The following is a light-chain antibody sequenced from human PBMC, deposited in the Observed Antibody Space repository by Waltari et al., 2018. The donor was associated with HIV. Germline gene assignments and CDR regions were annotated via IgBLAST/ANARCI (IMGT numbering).Light chain of an antibody. CDR1: NSDIGSYDY. Sequence: QSALTHPPSASGSPGQSVTLSCTGSNSDIGSYDYVSWYQLHPGKAPKLVISEVTKRPSGVSDRFSGSKSANTAFLTVSGLQAEDEADYYCSSFADRDGFYVLFGGGTRLTVL. J-gene: IGLJ2*01. V-gene: IGLV2-8*01. CDR3: SSFADRDGFYVL. CDR2: EVT.